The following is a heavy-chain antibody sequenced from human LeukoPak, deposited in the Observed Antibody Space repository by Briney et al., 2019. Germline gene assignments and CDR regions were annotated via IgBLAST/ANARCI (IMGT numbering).Heavy chain of an antibody. V-gene: IGHV3-23*01. D-gene: IGHD3-22*01. J-gene: IGHJ4*02. Sequence: GGSLRLSCAASGLTFSSHWMHWVRQAPGKGLEWVSAISGSGVTTYYADSVKGRFTISRDNSKNTLYLQMNSLRAEDTAVYHCAKSRDSSGYLGLSAYWGQGTLVTVSS. CDR1: GLTFSSHW. CDR3: AKSRDSSGYLGLSAY. CDR2: ISGSGVTT.